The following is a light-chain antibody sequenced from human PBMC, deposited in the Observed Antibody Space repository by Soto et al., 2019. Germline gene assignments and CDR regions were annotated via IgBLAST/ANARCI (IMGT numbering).Light chain of an antibody. CDR2: DAS. CDR1: QDISSY. CDR3: QQFEDFPRAII. Sequence: DIKMYKSPSSLSAYIGARVAITWQASQDISSYLNWYQQKPGKAPKLLIYDASNLETGVPSRFSGSGSGTDFTFTISSLQPEDIATYYCQQFEDFPRAIIFGQGTLLEIK. J-gene: IGKJ5*01. V-gene: IGKV1-33*01.